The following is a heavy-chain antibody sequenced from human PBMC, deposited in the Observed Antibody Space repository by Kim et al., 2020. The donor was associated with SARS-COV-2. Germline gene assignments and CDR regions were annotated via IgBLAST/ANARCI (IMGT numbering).Heavy chain of an antibody. CDR3: TTVGPCSSTICPHTYFDY. Sequence: GGSLRLSCAASGLTFGNAWMSWVRQAPGKGLEWVGRIRSKTDGGTTDYAAPVKGRFTISRDDSENTLYLQMNSLKTEDTAVYYCTTVGPCSSTICPHTYFDYWGQGTLVTVSS. CDR2: IRSKTDGGTT. J-gene: IGHJ4*02. D-gene: IGHD2-2*01. V-gene: IGHV3-15*01. CDR1: GLTFGNAW.